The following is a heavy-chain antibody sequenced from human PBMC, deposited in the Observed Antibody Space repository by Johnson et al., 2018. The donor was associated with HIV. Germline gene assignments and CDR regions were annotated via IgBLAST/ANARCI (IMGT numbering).Heavy chain of an antibody. Sequence: QVQLVESGGGVVQPGRSLRLSCAASGFTFSSYGMHWVRQAPGKGLVWVAVISYDGSNTYYAVSVKGRFTISRDTSKNTLYLQMNSLRAEDTAVYYCAKVNRMEQWLAGGGAFDIWGQGTMVTVSS. CDR1: GFTFSSYG. D-gene: IGHD6-19*01. J-gene: IGHJ3*02. CDR3: AKVNRMEQWLAGGGAFDI. V-gene: IGHV3-30*18. CDR2: ISYDGSNT.